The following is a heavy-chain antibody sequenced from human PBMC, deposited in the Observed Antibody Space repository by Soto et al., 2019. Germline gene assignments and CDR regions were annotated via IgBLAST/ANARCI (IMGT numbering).Heavy chain of an antibody. V-gene: IGHV3-48*01. CDR2: ISSSSNTI. Sequence: DVQLAESGGGLVQPGGSLTLSCAASGFTFSGYGMNWVRLAPGKGLEWVSYISSSSNTIYYADSVKGRFTISRDNAKNSLYLQMSSLRAEDTAVYYCARDPAATVTTRVRWFDPWGQGTLVTVSS. CDR1: GFTFSGYG. CDR3: ARDPAATVTTRVRWFDP. J-gene: IGHJ5*02. D-gene: IGHD4-17*01.